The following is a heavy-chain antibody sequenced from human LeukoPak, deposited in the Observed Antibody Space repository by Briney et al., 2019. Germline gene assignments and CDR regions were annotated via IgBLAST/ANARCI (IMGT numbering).Heavy chain of an antibody. J-gene: IGHJ5*02. CDR2: VSYDGSNK. Sequence: GRSLRLSCAASGFTFSSYAMHWVRQAPGKGLEWVAVVSYDGSNKYYADSVKGRFTISRDNSKNTLYLQMNSLRAEDTAVYYCAKMTRSGWPQGWFDPWGQGTLVTVSS. V-gene: IGHV3-30-3*02. CDR3: AKMTRSGWPQGWFDP. CDR1: GFTFSSYA. D-gene: IGHD6-19*01.